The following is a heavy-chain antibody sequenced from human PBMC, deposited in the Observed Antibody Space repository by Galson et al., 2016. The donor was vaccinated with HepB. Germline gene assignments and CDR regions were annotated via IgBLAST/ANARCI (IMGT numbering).Heavy chain of an antibody. CDR3: ARRMATITSFDY. Sequence: SLRLSCAASGFTFSSYWMHWVRQAPGKGLVWVSRINNDGSSTSYADSVKGRFTISRDNAKNTLYLQMNSLRAEDTAVYYCARRMATITSFDYWGQRTLVTVSS. CDR2: INNDGSST. V-gene: IGHV3-74*01. J-gene: IGHJ4*02. D-gene: IGHD5-24*01. CDR1: GFTFSSYW.